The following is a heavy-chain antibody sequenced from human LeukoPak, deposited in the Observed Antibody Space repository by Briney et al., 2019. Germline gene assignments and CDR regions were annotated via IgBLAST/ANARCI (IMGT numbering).Heavy chain of an antibody. V-gene: IGHV4-61*02. J-gene: IGHJ4*02. CDR1: GGSISSGSYS. CDR3: ARGILYYDILTGYLLYYFDY. Sequence: SETLSLTCTVSGGSISSGSYSWNWIRQPAGKGLEWIGRIYTSGSTNYNPSLKSRVTISVDTSKNQFSLKLSSVTAADTAVYYCARGILYYDILTGYLLYYFDYWGQGTLVTVSS. D-gene: IGHD3-9*01. CDR2: IYTSGST.